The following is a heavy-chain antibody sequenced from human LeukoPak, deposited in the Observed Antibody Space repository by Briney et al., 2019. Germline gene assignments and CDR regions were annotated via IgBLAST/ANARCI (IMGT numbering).Heavy chain of an antibody. Sequence: GGSLRLSCEASGFTFSNYWMHWVRQAPGKGLMWVSQISTDGSQAFYADSVKGRFTISRDNAKNTLFLQMDSLRPEDTAVYYCVRSLRSADFWGQGTLVTVSS. V-gene: IGHV3-74*01. J-gene: IGHJ4*02. CDR1: GFTFSNYW. CDR3: VRSLRSADF. CDR2: ISTDGSQA.